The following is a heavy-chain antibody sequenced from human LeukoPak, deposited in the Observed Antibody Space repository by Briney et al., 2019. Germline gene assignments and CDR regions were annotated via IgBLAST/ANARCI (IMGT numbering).Heavy chain of an antibody. CDR1: GYAFTSHY. V-gene: IGHV1-46*01. D-gene: IGHD2-2*01. J-gene: IGHJ6*02. Sequence: ASVKVSCKATGYAFTSHYMHWVRQAPGQGLEWMGIINPSGGSTSYAQKFQGRVTMTRDTSTSTVYMELSSLRSEDTAVYYCAREPVVVPVAFKVDGMDVWGQGTTVTVSS. CDR2: INPSGGST. CDR3: AREPVVVPVAFKVDGMDV.